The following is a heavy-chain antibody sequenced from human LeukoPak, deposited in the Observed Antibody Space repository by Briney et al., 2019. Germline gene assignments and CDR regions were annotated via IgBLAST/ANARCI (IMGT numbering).Heavy chain of an antibody. Sequence: SVKVSCKASGGTFSSYAISWVRQAPGQGLEWMGGIIPIFGTANYAQKFQGRVTITADESTSTAYMELSSLRSEDTAVYYCATTAGDFWSGYYGGPGMDVWGQGTTVTVSS. CDR2: IIPIFGTA. CDR1: GGTFSSYA. CDR3: ATTAGDFWSGYYGGPGMDV. J-gene: IGHJ6*02. D-gene: IGHD3-3*01. V-gene: IGHV1-69*13.